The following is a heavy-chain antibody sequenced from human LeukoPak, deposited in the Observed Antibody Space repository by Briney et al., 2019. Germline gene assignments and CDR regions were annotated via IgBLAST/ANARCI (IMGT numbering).Heavy chain of an antibody. Sequence: PGGSLRLSCAASGFTFSNYAMSWVRQAPGKGLEWVSAISGSGGSTYYADSVKGRFTISRDNSKNTLYLQMNSLRAEDTAVYYCTKLSAAAGTPYGMDVWGQGTTVTVSS. J-gene: IGHJ6*02. D-gene: IGHD6-13*01. CDR1: GFTFSNYA. V-gene: IGHV3-23*01. CDR3: TKLSAAAGTPYGMDV. CDR2: ISGSGGST.